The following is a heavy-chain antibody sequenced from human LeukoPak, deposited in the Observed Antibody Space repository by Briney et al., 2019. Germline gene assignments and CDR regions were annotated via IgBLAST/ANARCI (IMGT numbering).Heavy chain of an antibody. CDR3: ASPRPAAAYYYFDY. V-gene: IGHV1-69*02. J-gene: IGHJ4*02. D-gene: IGHD6-13*01. CDR1: GGTFSSYT. CDR2: IIPILGIA. Sequence: SVKVSCKASGGTFSSYTISWVRQAPGQGLEWMGRIIPILGIANYAQRFQGRATITADKSTSTAYMELSSLRSEDTAVYCCASPRPAAAYYYFDYWGQGTLVTVSS.